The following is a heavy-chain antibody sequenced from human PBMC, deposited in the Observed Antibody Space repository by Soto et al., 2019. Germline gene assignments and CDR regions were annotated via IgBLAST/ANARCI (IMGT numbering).Heavy chain of an antibody. CDR3: AKLVGRSQQLSAFDI. V-gene: IGHV3-30*18. D-gene: IGHD6-13*01. Sequence: GSLRLSCTVPAVSEFSFSDQYMDWVRQAPGKGLEWVAVISYDGSNKYYADSVKGRFTISRDNSKNTLYLQMNSLRAEDTAVYYCAKLVGRSQQLSAFDIWGQGTMVTVSS. CDR1: EFSFSDQY. J-gene: IGHJ3*02. CDR2: ISYDGSNK.